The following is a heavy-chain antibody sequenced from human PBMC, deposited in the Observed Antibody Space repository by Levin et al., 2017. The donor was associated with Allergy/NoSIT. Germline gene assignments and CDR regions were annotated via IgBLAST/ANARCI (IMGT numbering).Heavy chain of an antibody. Sequence: LSLTCAASGFTFSSYAMSWVRQAPGKGLEWVSAISGSGDSTYYADSVKGRFTIFRDNSKNTLYLQMNSLRAEDTAVYYCAKDKYDFWSGGRLFDYWGQGTLVTVSS. CDR3: AKDKYDFWSGGRLFDY. V-gene: IGHV3-23*01. CDR2: ISGSGDST. CDR1: GFTFSSYA. D-gene: IGHD3-3*01. J-gene: IGHJ4*02.